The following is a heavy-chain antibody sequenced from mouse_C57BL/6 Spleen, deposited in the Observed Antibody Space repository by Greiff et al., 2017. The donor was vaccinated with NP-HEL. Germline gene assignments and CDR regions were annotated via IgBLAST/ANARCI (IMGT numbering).Heavy chain of an antibody. CDR1: GYTFTSYW. Sequence: QVQLQQPGAELVMPGASVKLSCKASGYTFTSYWMHWVKQRPGQGLEWIGEIDPSDSYTNYNQKFKGKSTLTVDKSSSTAYMQLSSLTSEDSAVYYCASYRDSNFYYFDYWGQGTTLTVSS. CDR3: ASYRDSNFYYFDY. J-gene: IGHJ2*01. V-gene: IGHV1-69*01. CDR2: IDPSDSYT. D-gene: IGHD2-5*01.